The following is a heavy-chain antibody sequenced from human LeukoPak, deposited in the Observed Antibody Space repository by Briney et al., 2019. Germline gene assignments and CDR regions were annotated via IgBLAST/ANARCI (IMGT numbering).Heavy chain of an antibody. CDR1: GFTFSNYA. J-gene: IGHJ4*02. CDR2: ISGGGRNT. Sequence: GGSLRLSCAASGFTFSNYAMSWVRQAPGKGLEWGSAISGGGRNTYYADSVKGRFTISRDNSKNTLYLQMNSLRAEDTAVYYCANPYSNIDYWGQGTLVTVSS. CDR3: ANPYSNIDY. V-gene: IGHV3-23*01. D-gene: IGHD6-13*01.